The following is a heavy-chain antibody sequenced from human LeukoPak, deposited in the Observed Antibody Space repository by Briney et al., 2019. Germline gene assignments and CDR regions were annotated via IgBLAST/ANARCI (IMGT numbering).Heavy chain of an antibody. CDR2: ISGSGGST. CDR3: AKEGWFGGSSFDY. V-gene: IGHV3-23*01. D-gene: IGHD3-10*01. Sequence: PGGTLRLSCVASGFTFSRYGMTWVRQAPGKGLQWVSAISGSGGSTYYADSVKGRFTISRDNSKNTLYLQMNSLRAEDTAVYYCAKEGWFGGSSFDYWGQGTLVTVSS. CDR1: GFTFSRYG. J-gene: IGHJ4*02.